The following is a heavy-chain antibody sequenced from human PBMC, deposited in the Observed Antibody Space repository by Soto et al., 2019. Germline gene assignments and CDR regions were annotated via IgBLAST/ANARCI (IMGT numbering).Heavy chain of an antibody. CDR3: ARLGSSGWYQGSYFDY. V-gene: IGHV4-39*01. Sequence: QLQLQESGPGLVKLSETLSLTCTVSGGSITRNNHYWGWIRQSPGKGLEWIGSILYSGSINYNPSLKSRVTISVETSKNQFSLKMSSVTAADTAVYYCARLGSSGWYQGSYFDYWGQGTLVTVSS. CDR1: GGSITRNNHY. D-gene: IGHD6-19*01. CDR2: ILYSGSI. J-gene: IGHJ4*02.